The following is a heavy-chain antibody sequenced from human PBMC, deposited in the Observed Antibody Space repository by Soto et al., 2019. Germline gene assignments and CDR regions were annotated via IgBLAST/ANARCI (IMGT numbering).Heavy chain of an antibody. CDR2: ISGSGGST. CDR1: GFTFSIYA. CDR3: AKGHPGGSCYSGLDC. J-gene: IGHJ4*02. Sequence: EVQLLESGGGLVQPGGSLRLSCAASGFTFSIYAMSWVRQAPGKGLEWVSTISGSGGSTFYADSVKGRFTISRDNSKNTVYLQMNSLRVDDTAVYYCAKGHPGGSCYSGLDCWGQGTLVTVSS. D-gene: IGHD2-15*01. V-gene: IGHV3-23*01.